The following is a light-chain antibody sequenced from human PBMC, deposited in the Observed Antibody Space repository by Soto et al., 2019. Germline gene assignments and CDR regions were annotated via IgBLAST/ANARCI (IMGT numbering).Light chain of an antibody. V-gene: IGKV1-39*01. Sequence: DIQLTQSPSSLSASVGDEVTITSRASQGISHYLTWYQQKPGRAPTLLIYGVSTLQSGVPSRFSGGGSGTDFTLTISNLQLADFATYYCQQSYDAQFTFGGGTRVEIK. CDR3: QQSYDAQFT. CDR2: GVS. J-gene: IGKJ4*01. CDR1: QGISHY.